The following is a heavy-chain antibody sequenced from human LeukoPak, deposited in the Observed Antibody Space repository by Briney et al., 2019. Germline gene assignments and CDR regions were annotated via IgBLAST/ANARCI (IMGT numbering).Heavy chain of an antibody. Sequence: QPGGSLRLSCAASGFTFDDYAMHWVRQAPGKGLEWLSFSSGDGGSTYYANSVKPRLTISRDNSKNSLYLQMNSLRTEDTALYYCAKGDRRSSAGFDYWGQGTLVTVSS. CDR3: AKGDRRSSAGFDY. J-gene: IGHJ4*02. CDR2: SSGDGGST. D-gene: IGHD6-6*01. V-gene: IGHV3-43*02. CDR1: GFTFDDYA.